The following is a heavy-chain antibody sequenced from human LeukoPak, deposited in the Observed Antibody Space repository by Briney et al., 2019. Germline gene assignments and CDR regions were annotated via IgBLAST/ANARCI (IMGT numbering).Heavy chain of an antibody. CDR3: ARGAYSGYNFDY. J-gene: IGHJ4*02. CDR2: INSDGSST. D-gene: IGHD5-12*01. CDR1: GFTFSSYW. Sequence: GGSLRLSCAASGFTFSSYWMHWVRQAPGKGLVWVSRINSDGSSTSYADSVKGRFTISRDNAKNTLYLQMNSLRAEDTAVYYCARGAYSGYNFDYWGQGTLVNVSS. V-gene: IGHV3-74*01.